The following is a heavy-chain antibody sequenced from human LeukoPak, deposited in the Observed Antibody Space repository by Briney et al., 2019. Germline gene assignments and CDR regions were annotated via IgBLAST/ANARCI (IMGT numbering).Heavy chain of an antibody. D-gene: IGHD3-10*01. CDR3: AIQKADLITMIRGIIAY. CDR2: IKQDGSEK. Sequence: GGSLRLSCAASGFTFSSYWMTWVRQAPGKGLEWVANIKQDGSEKYYVDSVKGRFTISRDNAKNSLYLQMNSLRAEDTAVYYCAIQKADLITMIRGIIAYWGQGSLVTVSS. CDR1: GFTFSSYW. J-gene: IGHJ4*02. V-gene: IGHV3-7*01.